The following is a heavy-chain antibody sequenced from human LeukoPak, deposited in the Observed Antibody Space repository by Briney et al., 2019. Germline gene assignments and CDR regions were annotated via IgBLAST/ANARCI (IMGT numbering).Heavy chain of an antibody. Sequence: GGSLRLSCAASGFTFSSYAMSWVRQAPGKGLEWVSAISGSGGSTYYADSVKGRFTISRDNSKNTLYLQMNSLKAEDTAVYYCARDPWGRRYAFDIWGQGTMVTVSS. CDR3: ARDPWGRRYAFDI. J-gene: IGHJ3*02. CDR1: GFTFSSYA. CDR2: ISGSGGST. D-gene: IGHD3-16*01. V-gene: IGHV3-23*01.